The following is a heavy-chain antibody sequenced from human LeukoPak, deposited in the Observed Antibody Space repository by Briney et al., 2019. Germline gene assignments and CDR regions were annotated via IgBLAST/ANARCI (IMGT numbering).Heavy chain of an antibody. CDR1: GYTFTSYY. V-gene: IGHV1-46*01. CDR3: ARGPLGSSSWYFLDPYFDY. CDR2: INPSGGST. Sequence: ASVKVSCKASGYTFTSYYMHWVRQAPGQGLEWMGIINPSGGSTSYAQKFQGRVTMTRDTSTSTVYVELNSLRSEDTAVYYCARGPLGSSSWYFLDPYFDYWGKGTLVTVSS. J-gene: IGHJ4*02. D-gene: IGHD6-13*01.